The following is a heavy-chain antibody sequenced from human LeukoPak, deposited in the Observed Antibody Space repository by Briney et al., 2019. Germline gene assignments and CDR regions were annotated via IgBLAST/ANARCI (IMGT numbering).Heavy chain of an antibody. Sequence: PGGSLRLSCAASGFTFSSYGMHWVRQAPGKGLEWVAVIWYDGSNKYYADSVKGRFTISRDNSKNTLYLQMNSLRAEDTAVYYCAKIPAAIRDDAFDIWGQGTMVTVSS. CDR3: AKIPAAIRDDAFDI. CDR1: GFTFSSYG. D-gene: IGHD2-2*01. V-gene: IGHV3-30*02. CDR2: IWYDGSNK. J-gene: IGHJ3*02.